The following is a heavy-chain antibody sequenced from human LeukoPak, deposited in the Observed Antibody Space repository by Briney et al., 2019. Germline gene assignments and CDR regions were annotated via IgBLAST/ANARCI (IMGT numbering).Heavy chain of an antibody. D-gene: IGHD6-6*01. CDR3: ARGSEYSSSSNFDY. CDR2: INHSGST. Sequence: SGTLSLTCAVYGGSFSGYYWSWIRQPPGKGLEWIGEINHSGSTNYNASLKSRVTISVDTSKNQFSLKLSSVTAADTAVYYCARGSEYSSSSNFDYWGQGTLVTVSS. V-gene: IGHV4-34*01. CDR1: GGSFSGYY. J-gene: IGHJ4*02.